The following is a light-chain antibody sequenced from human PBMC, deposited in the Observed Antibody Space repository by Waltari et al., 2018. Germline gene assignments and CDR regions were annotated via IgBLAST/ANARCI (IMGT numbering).Light chain of an antibody. V-gene: IGKV3-20*01. Sequence: EIALTQYPGTRSWSPGEGGTLSCRASQSVSRFLAWYQQKRGQAPRLLIYGASTRATGIPDRFSGSGSGTDFSLSISRLEPENFAVYYCQKYDRLPATFGQGTKVDIK. CDR3: QKYDRLPAT. J-gene: IGKJ1*01. CDR1: QSVSRF. CDR2: GAS.